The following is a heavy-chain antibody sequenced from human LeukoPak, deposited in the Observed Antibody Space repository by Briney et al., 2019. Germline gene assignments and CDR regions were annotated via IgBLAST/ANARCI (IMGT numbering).Heavy chain of an antibody. Sequence: GGSLRLSRAASGFTFSGSAMHWVRQAPGKGLDWVGRIRIKANNYATAYAASVKGRFTISRDDSRNTAYLQMNSLKTEDTAVYYCTGQEYSSSPGDYWGQGTLVTVSS. CDR2: IRIKANNYAT. J-gene: IGHJ4*02. V-gene: IGHV3-73*01. CDR1: GFTFSGSA. D-gene: IGHD6-6*01. CDR3: TGQEYSSSPGDY.